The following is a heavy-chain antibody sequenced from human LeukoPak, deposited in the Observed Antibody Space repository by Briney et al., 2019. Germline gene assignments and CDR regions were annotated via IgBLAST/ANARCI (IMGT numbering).Heavy chain of an antibody. CDR3: AREGKPTDGYTGAFDN. CDR2: ISSSGTTK. V-gene: IGHV3-48*03. D-gene: IGHD5-24*01. Sequence: GGSLRLSCTASGFTFSSYEMNGVRQAPGKGLEWVSYISSSGTTKYYADSVKGRFTISRANAKNSLHLQMNSLRAEDTAVYYCAREGKPTDGYTGAFDNWGQGTLVTVSS. J-gene: IGHJ4*02. CDR1: GFTFSSYE.